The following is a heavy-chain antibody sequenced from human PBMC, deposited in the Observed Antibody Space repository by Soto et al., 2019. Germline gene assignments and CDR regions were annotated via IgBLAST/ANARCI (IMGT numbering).Heavy chain of an antibody. V-gene: IGHV4-34*01. CDR2: INHSGST. J-gene: IGHJ3*02. CDR3: ARTYYDSSGYTTGGAFDI. CDR1: GGSFSAYY. Sequence: PSETLSLTCAVYGGSFSAYYWSWIRQPPGEGLEWIGEINHSGSTNYNPSLKSRVTISVDTSKNQFSLKLSSVTAADTAVYYCARTYYDSSGYTTGGAFDIWGQGTMVTVSS. D-gene: IGHD3-22*01.